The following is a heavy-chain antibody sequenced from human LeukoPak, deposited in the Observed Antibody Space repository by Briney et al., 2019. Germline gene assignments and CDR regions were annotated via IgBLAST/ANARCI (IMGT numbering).Heavy chain of an antibody. D-gene: IGHD1-26*01. CDR3: AKDAGRSYSAVDY. Sequence: GRSLRLSCAASGFIFDNFVMHWVRQAPGKGLEWVALISYDGFNQYYADSVKGRFTISRDNSKNTLYLQMNILRADDTAMYYCAKDAGRSYSAVDYWGQGTLVTVSS. V-gene: IGHV3-30*18. CDR2: ISYDGFNQ. J-gene: IGHJ4*02. CDR1: GFIFDNFV.